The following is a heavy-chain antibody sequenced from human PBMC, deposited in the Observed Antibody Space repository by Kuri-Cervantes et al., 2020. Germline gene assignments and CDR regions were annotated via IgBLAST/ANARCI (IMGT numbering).Heavy chain of an antibody. CDR3: ARGAFWSGVYYYGMDV. CDR1: GYTFTSYG. V-gene: IGHV1-18*01. CDR2: ISAYNGNT. Sequence: ASVKVSCKASGYTFTSYGISWVRQAPGQGLEWMGWISAYNGNTNYAQKLQGRVTMTTDTSTSTAYMKLRSLRSDDTAVYYCARGAFWSGVYYYGMDVWGQGTTVTVSS. D-gene: IGHD3-3*01. J-gene: IGHJ6*02.